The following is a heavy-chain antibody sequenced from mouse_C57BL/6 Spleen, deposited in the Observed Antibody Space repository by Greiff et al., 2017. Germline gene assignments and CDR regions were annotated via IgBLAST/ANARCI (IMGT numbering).Heavy chain of an antibody. D-gene: IGHD2-1*01. V-gene: IGHV14-4*01. CDR2: IDPENGDT. CDR3: TTRVGNYGDY. J-gene: IGHJ2*01. CDR1: GFNIKDDY. Sequence: EVQLQQSGAELVRPGASVKLSCTASGFNIKDDYMHWVKQRPEQGLEWIGWIDPENGDTEYASKVQGKATITADTASNTAYLQLSSLTSEDTAVYYCTTRVGNYGDYWGQGTTLTVSS.